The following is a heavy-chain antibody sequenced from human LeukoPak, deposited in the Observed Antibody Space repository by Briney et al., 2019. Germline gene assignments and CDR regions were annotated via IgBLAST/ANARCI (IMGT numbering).Heavy chain of an antibody. J-gene: IGHJ3*02. CDR2: ISGSGGST. Sequence: PGGPLRLSCAASGFTFSSYALSWVRQAPGKGLEWVSAISGSGGSTYYADSVKGRFTISRDNSKNTLYLQMNSLRAEDTAVYYCAKVGYCSSTSCPGGAFDIWGQGTMVTVSS. CDR1: GFTFSSYA. CDR3: AKVGYCSSTSCPGGAFDI. V-gene: IGHV3-23*01. D-gene: IGHD2-2*01.